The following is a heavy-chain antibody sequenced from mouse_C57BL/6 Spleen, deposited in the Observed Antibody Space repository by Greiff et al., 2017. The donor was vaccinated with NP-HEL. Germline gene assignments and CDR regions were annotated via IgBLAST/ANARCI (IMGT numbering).Heavy chain of an antibody. D-gene: IGHD2-5*01. J-gene: IGHJ2*01. CDR3: ARCYSNRYYFDY. CDR2: IDPSDSYT. CDR1: GYTFTSYW. V-gene: IGHV1-69*01. Sequence: QVQLKQPGAELVMPGASVKLSCKASGYTFTSYWMHWVKQRPGQGLEWIGEIDPSDSYTNYNQKFKGKSTLTVDKSSSTAYMQLSSLTSEDSAVYYCARCYSNRYYFDYWGQGTTLTVSS.